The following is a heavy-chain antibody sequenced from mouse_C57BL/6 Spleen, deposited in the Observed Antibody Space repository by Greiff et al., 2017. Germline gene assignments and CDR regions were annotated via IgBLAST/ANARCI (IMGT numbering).Heavy chain of an antibody. V-gene: IGHV14-2*01. D-gene: IGHD1-1*01. Sequence: EVQLQESGAELVKPGASVKLSCTASGFNIKDYYMHWVKQRTEQGLEWIGRIDPEDGATKYAPKFQGKATITADTYSNTAYLPLSSLTSEDTAVYYCARSTTVVANYVDYWGQGTTLTVSS. J-gene: IGHJ2*01. CDR1: GFNIKDYY. CDR3: ARSTTVVANYVDY. CDR2: IDPEDGAT.